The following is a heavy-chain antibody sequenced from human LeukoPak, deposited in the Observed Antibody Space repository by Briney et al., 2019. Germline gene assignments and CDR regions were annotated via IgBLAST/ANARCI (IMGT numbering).Heavy chain of an antibody. D-gene: IGHD1-26*01. CDR1: GFTFSSYE. J-gene: IGHJ1*01. Sequence: GGSLRLSCAASGFTFSSYEMNWVRQAPGKGLEWVSYISSSGSTIYYADSVKGRSTISRDNAKNSLYLQMNSLRAEDTAVYYCARVGGSYGFLSQKPRYFQYWGQGTLVTVSS. CDR2: ISSSGSTI. V-gene: IGHV3-48*03. CDR3: ARVGGSYGFLSQKPRYFQY.